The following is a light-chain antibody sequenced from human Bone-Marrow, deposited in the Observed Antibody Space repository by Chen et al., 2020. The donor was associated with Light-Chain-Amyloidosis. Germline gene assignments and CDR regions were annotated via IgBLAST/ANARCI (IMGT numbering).Light chain of an antibody. V-gene: IGLV3-21*02. CDR2: DDS. CDR1: NIGSTS. CDR3: QGWGRSSDRPV. J-gene: IGLJ3*02. Sequence: SYVLTQPSSVSVAPGPTATIACGGNNIGSTSVHWYQQTPGQAPLLVVYDDSDRPSGIPERLSGSNSGKNGPLTLSRVGGGEEADHYRQGWGRSSDRPVFGGGTKLTVL.